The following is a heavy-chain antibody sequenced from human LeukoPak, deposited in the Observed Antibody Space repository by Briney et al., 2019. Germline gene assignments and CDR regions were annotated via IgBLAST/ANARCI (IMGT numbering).Heavy chain of an antibody. D-gene: IGHD6-19*01. CDR1: GGSISTYY. J-gene: IGHJ4*02. CDR2: IYYSGST. Sequence: SETLSLTCTVSGGSISTYYWSWIRQPPGKGLEWIEHIYYSGSTNYNPSLKSRVTISVDTSKNQFSLKLSSVTAADTAVYYCARQVGYSSGWYIYWGQGTLVTVSS. CDR3: ARQVGYSSGWYIY. V-gene: IGHV4-59*08.